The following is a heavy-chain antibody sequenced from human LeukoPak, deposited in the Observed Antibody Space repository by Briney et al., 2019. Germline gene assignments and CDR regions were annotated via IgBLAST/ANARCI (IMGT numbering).Heavy chain of an antibody. V-gene: IGHV3-21*01. CDR3: ARGPRALVVVVPAADFDS. CDR1: GFTFSSYA. D-gene: IGHD2-2*01. CDR2: ISSSSSYI. J-gene: IGHJ4*02. Sequence: PGGSLRLSCAASGFTFSSYAMSWVRQAPGKGLEWVSAISSSSSYIYYADSVKGRFTISRDNAKNSLYLQMNSLRTEDMAVYYCARGPRALVVVVPAADFDSWGQGTLVTVSS.